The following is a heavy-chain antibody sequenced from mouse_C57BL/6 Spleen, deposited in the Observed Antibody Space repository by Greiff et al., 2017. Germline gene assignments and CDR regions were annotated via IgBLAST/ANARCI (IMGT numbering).Heavy chain of an antibody. Sequence: VQLLQSGAELVRPGTSVKVSCTASGYAFTNYLIEWVQQRPGQGLEWIGVINPGSGGTNYNENFKGKATLTADKSSSTAYMHLSSLTSEDSAVYFCSRSKIAYDYDGYAMDYWGQGTSVTVAS. V-gene: IGHV1-54*01. D-gene: IGHD2-4*01. J-gene: IGHJ4*01. CDR1: GYAFTNYL. CDR2: INPGSGGT. CDR3: SRSKIAYDYDGYAMDY.